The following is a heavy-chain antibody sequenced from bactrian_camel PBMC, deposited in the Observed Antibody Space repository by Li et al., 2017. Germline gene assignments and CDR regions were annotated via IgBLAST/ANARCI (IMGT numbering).Heavy chain of an antibody. Sequence: HVQLVESGGGSVQAGGSLRLSCAASGYTSNSYCMGWFRQAPGKERESVATIFIDGTANYTESVKGRFTISRDDANNALYLQMSSLKPEDTAMYYCATDGGLVELVSCTSVDFEFGYWGQGTQVTVS. V-gene: IGHV3S55*01. J-gene: IGHJ6*01. D-gene: IGHD7*01. CDR3: ATDGGLVELVSCTSVDFEFGY. CDR1: GYTSNSYC. CDR2: IFIDGTA.